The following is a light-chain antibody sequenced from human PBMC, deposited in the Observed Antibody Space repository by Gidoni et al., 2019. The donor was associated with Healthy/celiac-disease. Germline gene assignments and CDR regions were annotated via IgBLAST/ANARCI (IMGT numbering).Light chain of an antibody. V-gene: IGLV1-47*02. CDR1: SSNIGSNY. CDR3: AAWDDSLSGRV. Sequence: QSLLTPPPSASGTPGHRVTISCSGSSSNIGSNYVYWYQQLPGTAPKLLIYSNNQRPSGVPDRFSGSKSGTSASLAISGLRSEDEADYYCAAWDDSLSGRVFGGGTKLTVL. J-gene: IGLJ3*02. CDR2: SNN.